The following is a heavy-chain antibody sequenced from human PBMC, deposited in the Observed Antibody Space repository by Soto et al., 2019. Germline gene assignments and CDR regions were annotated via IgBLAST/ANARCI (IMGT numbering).Heavy chain of an antibody. CDR3: ARTDYMDV. Sequence: PSETLSLTCTVSGGSISSYYWSWIRQPPGKGLEWIGYIYYSGSTNYNPSLKSRVTISVDTSKNQFSLKLSSVTAADTAVYYCARTDYMDVWGKGTTVTVSS. CDR2: IYYSGST. V-gene: IGHV4-59*08. CDR1: GGSISSYY. J-gene: IGHJ6*03.